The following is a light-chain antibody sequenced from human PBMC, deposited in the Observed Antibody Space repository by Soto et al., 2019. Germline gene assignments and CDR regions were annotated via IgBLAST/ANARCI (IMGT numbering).Light chain of an antibody. CDR1: SSNIGAGYD. CDR3: QSYDSRLSGYV. CDR2: GNS. V-gene: IGLV1-40*01. Sequence: QSVLTQPPSVSGAPGQRVTISCTGSSSNIGAGYDVHWYQQFPGTAPRLLIYGNSNRPYGVPDRFSGSKSGTSASLAITGLQAEDEAEYYCQSYDSRLSGYVFATGTKLTVL. J-gene: IGLJ1*01.